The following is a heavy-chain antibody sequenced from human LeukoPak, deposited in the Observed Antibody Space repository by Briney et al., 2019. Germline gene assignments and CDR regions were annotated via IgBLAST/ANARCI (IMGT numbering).Heavy chain of an antibody. J-gene: IGHJ4*02. CDR1: GGTFISYA. CDR3: ARGRLGAMVRGADFDY. V-gene: IGHV1-69*13. D-gene: IGHD3-10*01. CDR2: IIPIFGTA. Sequence: ASVKVSCKASGGTFISYAISWVRQAPGQGLEWMGGIIPIFGTANYAQKFQGRVTITADESTSTAYMELSSLRSEDTAVYYCARGRLGAMVRGADFDYWGQGTLVTVSS.